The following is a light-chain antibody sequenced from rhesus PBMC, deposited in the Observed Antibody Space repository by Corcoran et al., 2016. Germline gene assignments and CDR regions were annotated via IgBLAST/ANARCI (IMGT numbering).Light chain of an antibody. J-gene: IGKJ3*01. V-gene: IGKV4-1*01. CDR2: WAS. CDR1: QSLLYSSNNKNY. CDR3: QQYYSTPFT. Sequence: DIVMTRSPDSLAVSLGERVTINCKSSQSLLYSSNNKNYLAWYQQKPGKAPNLLIYWASTRESGVPNRFTGSGSGTDFTLTISGLQAEDVAVYYCQQYYSTPFTFGPGTKLDIK.